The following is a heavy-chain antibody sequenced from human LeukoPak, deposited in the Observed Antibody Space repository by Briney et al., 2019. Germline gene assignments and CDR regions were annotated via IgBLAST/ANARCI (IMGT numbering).Heavy chain of an antibody. Sequence: SETLSLTCTVSGGSISGYYWSWIRQPAGKGLEWIGRIYTSGGTNYNPSLKSRVTMSIDTSKNQFSLNLSSVTAADTAVYYCARDMGRVGFGEEELNDAFDIWGQGTMVTVSS. J-gene: IGHJ3*02. CDR3: ARDMGRVGFGEEELNDAFDI. CDR1: GGSISGYY. CDR2: IYTSGGT. D-gene: IGHD3-10*01. V-gene: IGHV4-4*07.